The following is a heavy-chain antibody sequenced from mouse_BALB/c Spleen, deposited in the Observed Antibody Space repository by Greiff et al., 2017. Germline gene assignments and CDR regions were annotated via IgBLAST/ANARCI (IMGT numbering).Heavy chain of an antibody. V-gene: IGHV2-9*02. D-gene: IGHD2-14*01. CDR3: ARAIGDAMDY. CDR2: IWAGGST. CDR1: GFSLTSYG. J-gene: IGHJ4*01. Sequence: QVQLQQSGPGLVQPSQSLSITCTVSGFSLTSYGVHWVRQPPGKGLEWLGVIWAGGSTNYNSALMSRLSISKDNSKSQVFLKMNSLQTDDTAMYYCARAIGDAMDYWGQGTSVTVSS.